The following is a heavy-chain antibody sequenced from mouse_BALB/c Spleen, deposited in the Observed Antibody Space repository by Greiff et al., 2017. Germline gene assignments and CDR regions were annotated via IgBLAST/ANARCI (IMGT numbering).Heavy chain of an antibody. V-gene: IGHV3-6*02. CDR3: ARDSDGYYFDY. J-gene: IGHJ2*01. CDR2: ISYDGSN. D-gene: IGHD2-3*01. CDR1: GYSITSDYA. Sequence: EVKLMESGPGLVKPSQSLSLTCTVTGYSITSDYAWNWIRQFPGNKLEWMGYISYDGSNNYNPSLKNRISITRDTSKNQFFLKLNSVTTEDTATYYCARDSDGYYFDYWGQGTTLTVSS.